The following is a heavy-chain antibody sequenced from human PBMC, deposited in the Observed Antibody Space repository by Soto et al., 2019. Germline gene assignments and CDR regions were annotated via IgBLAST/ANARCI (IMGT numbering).Heavy chain of an antibody. CDR1: GFTFSYYD. D-gene: IGHD3-22*01. J-gene: IGHJ4*02. Sequence: AGSLRLSCAACGFTFSYYDNNWGHKASGKGLEWVSAISGSGGSTYYADSAKGRFTISRDNSKNTLYLRMNSLRAEDTAVYYCSKEDTMIVVSSGPTDYWGQGTLVTVSS. V-gene: IGHV3-23*01. CDR3: SKEDTMIVVSSGPTDY. CDR2: ISGSGGST.